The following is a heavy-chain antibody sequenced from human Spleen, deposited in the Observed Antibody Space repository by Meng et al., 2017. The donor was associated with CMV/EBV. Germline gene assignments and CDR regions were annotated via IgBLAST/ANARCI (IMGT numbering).Heavy chain of an antibody. J-gene: IGHJ4*02. V-gene: IGHV3-23*03. CDR3: ATFIVVVPAAMKVGHDY. Sequence: FTFSSYAMSWVRQAPGKGLEWVSVIYSGGSSTYYADSVKGRFTISRDNSKNTLYLQMSSLRAEDTAVYYCATFIVVVPAAMKVGHDYWGQGTLVTVSS. D-gene: IGHD2-2*01. CDR2: IYSGGSST. CDR1: FTFSSYA.